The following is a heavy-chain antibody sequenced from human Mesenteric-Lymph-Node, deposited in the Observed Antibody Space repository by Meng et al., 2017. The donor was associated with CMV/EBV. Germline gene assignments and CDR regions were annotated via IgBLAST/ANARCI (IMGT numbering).Heavy chain of an antibody. J-gene: IGHJ6*02. CDR2: ISSSGSTI. CDR1: GFTFGDYG. V-gene: IGHV3-48*03. CDR3: ASFRTVTRRYNGMDV. Sequence: GESLKISCTASGFTFGDYGMSWVRQAPGKGLEWVSYISSSGSTIYYADSVKGRFTISRDNAKNSLYLQMNSLRAEDTAVYYCASFRTVTRRYNGMDVWGQGTTVTVSS. D-gene: IGHD4-17*01.